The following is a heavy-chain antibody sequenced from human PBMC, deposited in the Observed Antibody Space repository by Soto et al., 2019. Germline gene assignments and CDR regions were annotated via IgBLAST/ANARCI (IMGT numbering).Heavy chain of an antibody. V-gene: IGHV1-69*08. CDR1: GGTFSRYS. CDR2: IIHIFGIP. J-gene: IGHJ6*02. CDR3: AREDRDRETGLVPAAIDGMDV. D-gene: IGHD2-2*01. Sequence: QVQLVQSGAAVKKPGSSVKVSCKASGGTFSRYSITWVRQAPGHGLEWIGRIIHIFGIPTYAQKSQGRVTFTADEYTSTAKMELSSLRSDDTAVYYCAREDRDRETGLVPAAIDGMDVWGQGTTVTVSS.